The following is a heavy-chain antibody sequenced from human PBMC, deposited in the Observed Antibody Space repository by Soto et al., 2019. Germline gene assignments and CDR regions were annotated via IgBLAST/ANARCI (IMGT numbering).Heavy chain of an antibody. V-gene: IGHV1-18*01. D-gene: IGHD3-10*01. CDR2: ISAYNGNT. Sequence: QVQLVQSGAEVKKPGASVKVSCKASGYTFTSYGISWVRQAPGQGLEWMGWISAYNGNTNYAQKLQGRVTMTTDTTTSTAYMELRSLRSDDTAVYYCARAGASVVTGWCGELSNWFDPWGQGTLVTVSS. J-gene: IGHJ5*02. CDR3: ARAGASVVTGWCGELSNWFDP. CDR1: GYTFTSYG.